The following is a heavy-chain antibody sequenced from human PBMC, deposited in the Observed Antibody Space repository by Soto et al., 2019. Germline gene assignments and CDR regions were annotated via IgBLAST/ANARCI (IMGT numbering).Heavy chain of an antibody. CDR2: IIPILDIT. Sequence: QVQLVQSGAEVKETGSSVKVSCKASGGTFSSYSITWVRQAPGQGLEWMGRIIPILDITNYAQKLQGRVTIIADKSTSTAYMELRSLRSEDTAVYYCAREKDPYLPGDKYIYYYYHGMDVWGQGTTVTVSS. CDR3: AREKDPYLPGDKYIYYYYHGMDV. J-gene: IGHJ6*02. CDR1: GGTFSSYS. V-gene: IGHV1-69*08. D-gene: IGHD2-2*01.